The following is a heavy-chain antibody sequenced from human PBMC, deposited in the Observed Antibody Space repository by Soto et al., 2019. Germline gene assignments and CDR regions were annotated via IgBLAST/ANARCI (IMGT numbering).Heavy chain of an antibody. CDR2: IYYSGST. CDR3: ARMNLERLVFDY. V-gene: IGHV4-59*01. CDR1: GGSISSYY. J-gene: IGHJ4*02. D-gene: IGHD1-1*01. Sequence: SETLSLTCTVSGGSISSYYWSWIRQPPGKGLEWIGYIYYSGSTNYNPSLKSRVTISVDTSKNQFSLKLSSVTAADTAVYYCARMNLERLVFDYWGQGTLVTVSS.